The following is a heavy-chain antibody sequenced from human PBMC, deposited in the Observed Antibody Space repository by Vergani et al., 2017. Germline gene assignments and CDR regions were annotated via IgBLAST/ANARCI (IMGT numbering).Heavy chain of an antibody. CDR3: AKSFVVITMVRGVNLDAFDI. CDR2: ISYDGSNK. CDR1: GFTFSSYG. V-gene: IGHV3-30*18. Sequence: QVQLVESGGGVVQPGRSLRLSCAASGFTFSSYGMHWVRQTPGKGLEWVAVISYDGSNKYYADSVQGRFTISRDNSKNTLYLQMNSLRAEDTAVYYCAKSFVVITMVRGVNLDAFDIWGQGSMVTVSS. J-gene: IGHJ3*02. D-gene: IGHD3-10*01.